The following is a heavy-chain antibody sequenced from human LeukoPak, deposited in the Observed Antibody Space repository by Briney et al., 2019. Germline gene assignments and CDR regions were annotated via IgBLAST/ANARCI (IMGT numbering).Heavy chain of an antibody. J-gene: IGHJ4*02. Sequence: PGGSLRLSCAASGFTFSSYAMHWVRQAPGKGLEWVAVISYDGSNKYYADSVKGRFTISRDNSKNTLYLQMNSLRAEDTAVYYCSSYPTDSPYWGREPWSPSPQ. D-gene: IGHD2-15*01. CDR2: ISYDGSNK. CDR3: SSYPTDSPY. CDR1: GFTFSSYA. V-gene: IGHV3-30-3*01.